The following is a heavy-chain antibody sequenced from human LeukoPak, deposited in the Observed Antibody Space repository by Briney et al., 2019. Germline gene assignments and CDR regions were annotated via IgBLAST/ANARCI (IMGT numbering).Heavy chain of an antibody. Sequence: TSETLSLTCSVSGGAISSHYWSWIRQPAGKGLEWIGRIHISGGNKYNPSLKSRVTISVDTSKNQFSLKLSSVTAADTAVYYCARGDYVWGSYRQGFDYWGQGTLVTVSS. CDR1: GGAISSHY. V-gene: IGHV4-4*07. J-gene: IGHJ4*02. D-gene: IGHD3-16*02. CDR3: ARGDYVWGSYRQGFDY. CDR2: IHISGGN.